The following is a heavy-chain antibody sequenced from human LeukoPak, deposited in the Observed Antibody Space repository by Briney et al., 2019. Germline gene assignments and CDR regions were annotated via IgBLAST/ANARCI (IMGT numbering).Heavy chain of an antibody. J-gene: IGHJ6*03. V-gene: IGHV1-2*02. D-gene: IGHD6-13*01. CDR3: ARGDVSSSWYRRIYYYYMDV. Sequence: ASVKVSCKASGYTFTGYYMHWVRQAPGQGLEWMGWINPNSGGTNYAQKSQGRVTMTRDTSISTAYMELSRLRSDDTAVYYCARGDVSSSWYRRIYYYYMDVWGKGTTVTVSS. CDR1: GYTFTGYY. CDR2: INPNSGGT.